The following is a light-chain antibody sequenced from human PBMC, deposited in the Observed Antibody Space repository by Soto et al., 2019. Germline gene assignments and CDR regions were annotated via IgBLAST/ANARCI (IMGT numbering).Light chain of an antibody. CDR3: SSYTSDSSYV. CDR2: AVS. J-gene: IGLJ1*01. Sequence: QSALTQPASVSGSPGQSITISCTGTSSDVGLYDYVSWYQQHPGKAPQLMIYAVSNRPSGVSNRFSASKSGNTASLLISGLQAEDEADYYCSSYTSDSSYVXGSGTKVTVL. V-gene: IGLV2-14*01. CDR1: SSDVGLYDY.